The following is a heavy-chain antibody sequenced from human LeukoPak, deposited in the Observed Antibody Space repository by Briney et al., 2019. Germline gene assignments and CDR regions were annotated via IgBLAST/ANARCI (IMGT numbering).Heavy chain of an antibody. Sequence: GASVKVSCKASGYTFTDYTINWVRQAPGQGPEWMGWINTNTGNPTYAQGFTGRFVFSLDTSVTTAYLLISSLKAEDTAVYYCARGGSFDSWGQGTLVTVSS. CDR3: ARGGSFDS. CDR2: INTNTGNP. V-gene: IGHV7-4-1*02. J-gene: IGHJ4*02. CDR1: GYTFTDYT.